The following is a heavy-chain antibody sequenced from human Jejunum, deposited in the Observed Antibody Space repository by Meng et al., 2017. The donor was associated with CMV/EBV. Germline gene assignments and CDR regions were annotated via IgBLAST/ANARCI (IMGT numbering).Heavy chain of an antibody. V-gene: IGHV4-59*02. CDR3: ARDRGYSHGYELAY. CDR1: GASVTGSS. D-gene: IGHD5-12*01. CDR2: IYYTGST. J-gene: IGHJ4*02. Sequence: VSGASVTGSSWSWIRQPPGKGPEWIGFIYYTGSTDYNPSLKSRVSMSLDTSKNRFSLKLTSVTAADTAVYYCARDRGYSHGYELAYWGQGTLVTVSS.